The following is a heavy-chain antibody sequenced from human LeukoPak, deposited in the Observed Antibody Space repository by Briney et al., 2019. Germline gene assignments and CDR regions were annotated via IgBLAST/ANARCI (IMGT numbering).Heavy chain of an antibody. CDR2: IYYSGST. D-gene: IGHD2-2*01. V-gene: IGHV4-31*03. J-gene: IGHJ4*02. CDR1: GGSISSDTYY. CDR3: ARGRGYQLPSYFDY. Sequence: PSETLSLTCTVSGGSISSDTYYWTWIRQHPGKGPEWIGYIYYSGSTYYNPSLRSRVTISVDTSKNHFSLKLSSVTAADTAVYYCARGRGYQLPSYFDYWGQGTLVIVSS.